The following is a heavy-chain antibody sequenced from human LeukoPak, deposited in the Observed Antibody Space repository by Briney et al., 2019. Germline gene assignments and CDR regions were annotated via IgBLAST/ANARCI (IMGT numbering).Heavy chain of an antibody. V-gene: IGHV3-23*01. CDR3: ARLTDTDYFDY. J-gene: IGHJ4*02. Sequence: GGSLRLSCAASGFTFSSYAMSWDRQAPGKGLEWVSAISGSGGSTYYADSVKGRFTISRDNSKNTLYLQMSSLRAEDTAVYYCARLTDTDYFDYWGQGTLVTVSS. CDR1: GFTFSSYA. CDR2: ISGSGGST.